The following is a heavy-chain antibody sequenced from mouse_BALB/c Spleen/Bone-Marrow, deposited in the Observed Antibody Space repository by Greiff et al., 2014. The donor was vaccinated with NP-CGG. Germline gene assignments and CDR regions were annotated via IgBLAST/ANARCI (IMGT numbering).Heavy chain of an antibody. CDR2: IYPSDSYT. V-gene: IGHV1-69*02. CDR1: GYTFTSYW. Sequence: QVQLQQPGTDLVRPGASVKLSCKASGYTFTSYWINWVKQRPGQGLEWIGNIYPSDSYTNYNQKFKDKATLTVDKSSSTAYMHLSSPTSEDSAVYYCTRGDGGFAYWGQGTLVTVSA. CDR3: TRGDGGFAY. D-gene: IGHD1-1*02. J-gene: IGHJ3*01.